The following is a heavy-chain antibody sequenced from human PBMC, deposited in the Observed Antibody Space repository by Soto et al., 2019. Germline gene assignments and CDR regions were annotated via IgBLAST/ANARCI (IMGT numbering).Heavy chain of an antibody. J-gene: IGHJ6*02. Sequence: SETLSLTCTVSCGSLSSYYWSWIRQPPGKGLEWIGYIYYSGSTNYNPSLKSRVTISVDTSKNQFSLKVSSVTAADTAVYYCARDSRGDYYDSSGQYYYYYYGMDVWGQGTTVTVSS. D-gene: IGHD3-22*01. CDR1: CGSLSSYY. V-gene: IGHV4-59*01. CDR3: ARDSRGDYYDSSGQYYYYYYGMDV. CDR2: IYYSGST.